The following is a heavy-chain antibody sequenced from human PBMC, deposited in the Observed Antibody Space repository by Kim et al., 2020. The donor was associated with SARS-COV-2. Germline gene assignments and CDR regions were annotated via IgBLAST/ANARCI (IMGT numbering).Heavy chain of an antibody. D-gene: IGHD1-7*01. Sequence: GGSLRLSCAASGFTFSSYAMSWVRQAPGKGLEWVSAISGSGGSTYYADSVKGRFTISRDNSKNTLYLQMNSLRAEDTAVYYCAKDGWPTGTTVGYYGMDVWGQGTTVTVSS. CDR3: AKDGWPTGTTVGYYGMDV. J-gene: IGHJ6*02. CDR2: ISGSGGST. CDR1: GFTFSSYA. V-gene: IGHV3-23*01.